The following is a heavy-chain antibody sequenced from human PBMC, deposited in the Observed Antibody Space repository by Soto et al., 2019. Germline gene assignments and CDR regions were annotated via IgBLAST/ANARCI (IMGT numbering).Heavy chain of an antibody. CDR2: INTGNDNT. D-gene: IGHD3-10*01. CDR3: ARDRYFGSGYDNYFDY. J-gene: IGHJ4*01. Sequence: ASVKVSCKASGYTFTSYTMHWVRQAPGQRLEWMGWINTGNDNTEYSQKFQGRVTITRDSSASTAYMELSSLKSEDTAVYYCARDRYFGSGYDNYFDYWGQ. CDR1: GYTFTSYT. V-gene: IGHV1-3*04.